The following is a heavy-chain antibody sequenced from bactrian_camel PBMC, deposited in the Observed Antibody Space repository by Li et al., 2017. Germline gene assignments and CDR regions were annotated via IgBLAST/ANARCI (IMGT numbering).Heavy chain of an antibody. Sequence: VQLVESGGGLVQPGGSLRLSCAASGGLFSVYSGTWVRRAPGKGLEWISTISEGGSTYYADSVKGRLTISRDNAKNTVYLQMNSLKPEDTADYYCMSIGSWFTFWGQGTQVTVS. D-gene: IGHD6*01. CDR3: MSIGSWFTF. CDR2: ISEGGST. CDR1: GGLFSVYS. V-gene: IGHV3S40*01. J-gene: IGHJ4*01.